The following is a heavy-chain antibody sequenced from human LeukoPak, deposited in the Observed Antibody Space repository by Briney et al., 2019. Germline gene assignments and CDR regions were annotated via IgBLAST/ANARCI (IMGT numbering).Heavy chain of an antibody. CDR2: INHSGST. V-gene: IGHV4-34*01. Sequence: KASETLSLTCAVYGGSFSGYYWSWIRQPPGKGLEWIGEINHSGSTNYNPSLKRRVNISLDKSKNHFSLKLTSVTAADTAVYYCAKEAPEYYYYMDVWGNGTTVTVSS. CDR1: GGSFSGYY. CDR3: AKEAPEYYYYMDV. J-gene: IGHJ6*03.